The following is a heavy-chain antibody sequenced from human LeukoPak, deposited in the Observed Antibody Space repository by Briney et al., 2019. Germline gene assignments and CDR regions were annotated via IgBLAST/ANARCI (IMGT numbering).Heavy chain of an antibody. D-gene: IGHD3-10*01. J-gene: IGHJ4*02. CDR1: GFSFTTYW. CDR3: AKLAKYFYGSETYYFFEH. CDR2: IKQDGTEK. Sequence: GGSLRLSCAASGFSFTTYWMSWVRQAPGKGLEWVANIKQDGTEKYYVDSVKGRFTISRDNAKNSLSLQMNSLRVEDTAVYYCAKLAKYFYGSETYYFFEHWGQGTPVTASS. V-gene: IGHV3-7*01.